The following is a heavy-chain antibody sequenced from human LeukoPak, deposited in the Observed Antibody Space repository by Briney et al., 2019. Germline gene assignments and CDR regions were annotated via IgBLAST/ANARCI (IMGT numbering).Heavy chain of an antibody. V-gene: IGHV3-30*01. J-gene: IGHJ4*02. Sequence: DSVRGRFTISRDNSKNTLYLQMNSLRAEDTAVYYCARNHFDYWGQGTQVTVSS. CDR3: ARNHFDY.